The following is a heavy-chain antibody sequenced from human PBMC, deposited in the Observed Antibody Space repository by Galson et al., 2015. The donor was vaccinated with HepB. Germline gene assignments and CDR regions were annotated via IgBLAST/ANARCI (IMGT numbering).Heavy chain of an antibody. CDR2: IYYSGST. J-gene: IGHJ6*02. Sequence: ETLSLTCTVSGGSISSYYWSWIRQPPGKGLEWIGSIYYSGSTYYNPSLKSRVTISVDTSKNQFSLKLSSVTAADTAVYYCAREARGGYYRVYYYGMDVWGQGTTVTVSS. V-gene: IGHV4-59*01. CDR3: AREARGGYYRVYYYGMDV. CDR1: GGSISSYY. D-gene: IGHD3-10*01.